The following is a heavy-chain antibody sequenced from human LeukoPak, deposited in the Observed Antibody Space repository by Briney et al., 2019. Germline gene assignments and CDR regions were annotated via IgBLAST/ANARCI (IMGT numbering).Heavy chain of an antibody. J-gene: IGHJ4*02. CDR3: ARVHSGWYHY. V-gene: IGHV4-34*01. Sequence: SETLSLTCAVYGGSFSGYYWSWIRQPPGKGLEWIGEINHSGSTNYNPSLKSRVTISVDTSKNQFSLKLSSVTAADMAVYYCARVHSGWYHYWGQGTLVTVSS. CDR1: GGSFSGYY. D-gene: IGHD6-19*01. CDR2: INHSGST.